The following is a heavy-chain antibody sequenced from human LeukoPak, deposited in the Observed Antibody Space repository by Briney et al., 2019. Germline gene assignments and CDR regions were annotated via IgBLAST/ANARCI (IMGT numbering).Heavy chain of an antibody. CDR3: ARDNSVGDIARWFDP. D-gene: IGHD3-16*02. V-gene: IGHV1-46*01. J-gene: IGHJ5*02. CDR2: INPSGSST. Sequence: EASVKVSCKASGYTFTSHYMHWVRQAPGQGLEWMGLINPSGSSTLYAQKFQGRVTMTRDMSTTTDYMELSSLRSEDTAVYYCARDNSVGDIARWFDPWGQGTLVTVSS. CDR1: GYTFTSHY.